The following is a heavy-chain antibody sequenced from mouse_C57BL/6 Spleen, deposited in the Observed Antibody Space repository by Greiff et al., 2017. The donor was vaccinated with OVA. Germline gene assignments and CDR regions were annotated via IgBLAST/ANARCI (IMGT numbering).Heavy chain of an antibody. CDR2: INPNNGGT. CDR3: AREEANWDGDFAY. V-gene: IGHV1-26*01. J-gene: IGHJ3*01. Sequence: VQLQQSGPELVKPGASVKISCKASGYTFTDYYMNWVKQSHGKSLEWIGDINPNNGGTSYNQKFKGKATLTVDKSSSTAYMELRSLTSEDSAVYYCAREEANWDGDFAYWGQGTLVTVSA. CDR1: GYTFTDYY. D-gene: IGHD4-1*01.